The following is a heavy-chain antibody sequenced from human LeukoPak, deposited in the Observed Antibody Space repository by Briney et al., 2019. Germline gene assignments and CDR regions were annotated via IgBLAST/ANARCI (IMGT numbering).Heavy chain of an antibody. V-gene: IGHV3-33*08. CDR2: IWYDGSNK. CDR1: GFTFSSYA. CDR3: ARDYYDSSGYYGFDY. Sequence: PGGSLRLSCAASGFTFSSYAMSWVRQAPGKGLEWVAVIWYDGSNKYYADSVKGRFTISRDNSKNTLYLQMNSLRAEDTAVYYCARDYYDSSGYYGFDYWGQGTLVTVSS. J-gene: IGHJ4*02. D-gene: IGHD3-22*01.